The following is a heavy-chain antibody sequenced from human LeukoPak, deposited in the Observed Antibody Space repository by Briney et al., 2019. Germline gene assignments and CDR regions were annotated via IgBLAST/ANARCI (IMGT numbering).Heavy chain of an antibody. V-gene: IGHV1-2*02. J-gene: IGHJ4*02. D-gene: IGHD6-19*01. CDR3: ARARVPIAVAGLYYFDY. CDR2: IKPDCGSS. Sequence: ASVTVSCKASGYTFTAYYIHWLRQAPGQGPEWMGWIKPDCGSSHYAQKFQGRVTMTRDTSSNSAYMDLTRPKSDDTAVYYCARARVPIAVAGLYYFDYWGQGALVTVSS. CDR1: GYTFTAYY.